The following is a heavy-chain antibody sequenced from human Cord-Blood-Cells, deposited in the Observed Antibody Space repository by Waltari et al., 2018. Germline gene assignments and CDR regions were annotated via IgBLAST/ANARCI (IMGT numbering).Heavy chain of an antibody. Sequence: QVQLVQSGAEVKKPGASVKVSCKVSGYTPTELSIHWVRQALGNGLECMGVFEAEEGGTIDAKKIQVRVTMTEETSRGTAYMGRSSLRSEDTAGEYCATNPPGRVWGRYYGYFDRWGRGTLVTGSS. V-gene: IGHV1-24*01. CDR3: ATNPPGRVWGRYYGYFDR. CDR2: FEAEEGGT. D-gene: IGHD7-27*01. CDR1: GYTPTELS. J-gene: IGHJ2*01.